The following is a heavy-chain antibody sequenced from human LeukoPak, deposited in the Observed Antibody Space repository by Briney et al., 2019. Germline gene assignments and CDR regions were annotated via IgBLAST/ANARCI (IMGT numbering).Heavy chain of an antibody. J-gene: IGHJ4*02. V-gene: IGHV3-30-3*01. Sequence: GGSLRLSCAASGFNFNTYGIHWVRQAPGKGLEWVTFISHDGTDKYYAESVKGRFSVSRDSSKNTVFVQMNSLRPEDTALYYCARGRGAITGTTGYYFDYWGQGTLVTVSS. D-gene: IGHD1-20*01. CDR3: ARGRGAITGTTGYYFDY. CDR2: ISHDGTDK. CDR1: GFNFNTYG.